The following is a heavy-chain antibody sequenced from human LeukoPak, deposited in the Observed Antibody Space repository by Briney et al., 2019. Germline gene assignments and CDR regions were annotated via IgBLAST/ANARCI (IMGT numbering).Heavy chain of an antibody. J-gene: IGHJ4*02. CDR2: IDYSGST. D-gene: IGHD4-23*01. CDR1: GGSISTYY. CDR3: ARLNGGN. V-gene: IGHV4-59*08. Sequence: SETLSLTCTVSGGSISTYYWSWIRQPPGKGLEWIGYIDYSGSTAYNPSLNGRVAVSLDTSKNQFSLKLRSVTAADTAVYYCARLNGGNWGPGIMVTVSS.